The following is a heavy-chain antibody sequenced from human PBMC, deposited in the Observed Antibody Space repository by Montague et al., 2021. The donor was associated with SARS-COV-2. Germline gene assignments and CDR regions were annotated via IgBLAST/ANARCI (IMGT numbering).Heavy chain of an antibody. D-gene: IGHD6-13*01. V-gene: IGHV4-59*08. CDR1: GGSISSYY. J-gene: IGHJ4*03. CDR3: ARHSRRMSSSWSEGCFDY. CDR2: IYYSGST. Sequence: SETLSLTCTVSGGSISSYYWSWIRQPPGKGLEWIGYIYYSGSTNYNPSLKSRVTISVDTSKNQFSLKLSSVTAADTAVYYCARHSRRMSSSWSEGCFDYWGQGTRVTVSS.